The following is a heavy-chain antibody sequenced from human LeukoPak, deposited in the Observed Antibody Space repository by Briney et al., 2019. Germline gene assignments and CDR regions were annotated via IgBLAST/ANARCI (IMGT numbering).Heavy chain of an antibody. Sequence: GGSLRLSCAASGFTFSRFRMTWVRQAPGRGLEWVANIKEDGSDKQYVDSVQGRFTISRDNAENSLYLQMNSLRAEDTAVYYCVRESSVWVGPGIGRPLDVWGKGTAVTVSS. CDR2: IKEDGSDK. D-gene: IGHD3-16*01. CDR3: VRESSVWVGPGIGRPLDV. V-gene: IGHV3-7*01. J-gene: IGHJ6*04. CDR1: GFTFSRFR.